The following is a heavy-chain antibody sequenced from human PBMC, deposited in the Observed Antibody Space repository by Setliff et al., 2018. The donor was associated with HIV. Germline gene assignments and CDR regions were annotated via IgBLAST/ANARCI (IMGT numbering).Heavy chain of an antibody. J-gene: IGHJ4*03. CDR1: GGDFSSYG. Sequence: SVKVSCKASGGDFSSYGIDWVRQAPGQGLEWMGNIIPMFEVTNDAQKFQDRVTITTDESTSTAYLELSSLRSDDTVIYYCTTRRYIYGTGNVYNVLGYFQYWGQGTLVTVSS. CDR3: TTRRYIYGTGNVYNVLGYFQY. V-gene: IGHV1-69*05. D-gene: IGHD3-9*01. CDR2: IIPMFEVT.